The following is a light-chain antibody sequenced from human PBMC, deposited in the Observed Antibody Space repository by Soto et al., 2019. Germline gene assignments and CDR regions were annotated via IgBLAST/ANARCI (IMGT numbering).Light chain of an antibody. CDR3: QHYNTWPWT. V-gene: IGKV3-15*01. CDR2: GAS. CDR1: HSVSSS. J-gene: IGKJ1*01. Sequence: EVVVTQSPATRSVSPGESATLSCRASHSVSSSLAWYQQKPGQTPRLLIYGASTRATGVPARFSGSGSGTEFTLTIGSLQSEDFAVYYCQHYNTWPWTFGQGTKVDIK.